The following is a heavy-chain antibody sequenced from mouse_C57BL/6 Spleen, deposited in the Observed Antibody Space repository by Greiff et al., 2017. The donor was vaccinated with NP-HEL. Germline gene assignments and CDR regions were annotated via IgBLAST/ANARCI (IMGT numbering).Heavy chain of an antibody. J-gene: IGHJ4*01. V-gene: IGHV1-64*01. Sequence: QVQLQQPGAELVKPGASVKLSCKASGYTFTSYWMHWVKQRPGQGLEWIGMIHPNSGSTNYNEKFKSKATLTVDKSSSTAYMQLSSLTSEDSAVYYCAQAGVVAPYDYAMDYWGQGTSVTVSS. D-gene: IGHD1-1*01. CDR3: AQAGVVAPYDYAMDY. CDR1: GYTFTSYW. CDR2: IHPNSGST.